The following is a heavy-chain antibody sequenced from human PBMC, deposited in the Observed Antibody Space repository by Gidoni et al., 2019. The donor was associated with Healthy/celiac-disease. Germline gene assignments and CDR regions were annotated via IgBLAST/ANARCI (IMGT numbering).Heavy chain of an antibody. CDR1: GGSCSGYY. CDR3: ARGARWFDY. D-gene: IGHD4-17*01. V-gene: IGHV4-34*01. J-gene: IGHJ4*02. CDR2: INHSGST. Sequence: QVQLQQWGAGLLKPSETLSLTCAVYGGSCSGYYWSWIRQPPGKGLEWIGEINHSGSTNYTPALKSRVTISFDTSKNQFALKLSSVTAADTAVYYCARGARWFDYWGQGTLVTVSS.